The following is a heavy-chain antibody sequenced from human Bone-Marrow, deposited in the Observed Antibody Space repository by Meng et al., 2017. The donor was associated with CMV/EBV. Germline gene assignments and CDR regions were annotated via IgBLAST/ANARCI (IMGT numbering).Heavy chain of an antibody. CDR1: GFTFSSYA. V-gene: IGHV3-30*04. D-gene: IGHD3-10*01. CDR2: ISYDGSNK. J-gene: IGHJ6*01. Sequence: GGSLRLSCAASGFTFSSYAMHWVRQAPGKGLEWVAVISYDGSNKYYADSVKGRFTISRDNAKNTLYLQMNSLRAEDTAVYYCASLRFGEPPLYYYYGMDVWGQGTTVTGSS. CDR3: ASLRFGEPPLYYYYGMDV.